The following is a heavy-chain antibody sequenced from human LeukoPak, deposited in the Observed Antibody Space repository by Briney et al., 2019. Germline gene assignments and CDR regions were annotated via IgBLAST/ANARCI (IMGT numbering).Heavy chain of an antibody. D-gene: IGHD3-10*01. J-gene: IGHJ4*02. Sequence: GGSLRLSCSASGFTFSSYAMHWVRQAPGKGLEYVSAISSNGGSTYYADSVKGRFTISRDNSKNTLYFQMSSLRAEDTAVYYCVKRSAYMVRGVIGGGEFDYWGQGTLVTVSS. CDR3: VKRSAYMVRGVIGGGEFDY. CDR1: GFTFSSYA. CDR2: ISSNGGST. V-gene: IGHV3-64D*06.